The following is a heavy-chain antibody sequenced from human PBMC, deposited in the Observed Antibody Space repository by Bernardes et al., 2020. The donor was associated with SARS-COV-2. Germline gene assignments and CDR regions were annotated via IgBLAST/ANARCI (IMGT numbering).Heavy chain of an antibody. D-gene: IGHD2-15*01. J-gene: IGHJ3*02. CDR1: GFTFSSYG. V-gene: IGHV3-33*01. Sequence: GGSLRLSCAASGFTFSSYGMHWVRQAPGKGLEWVAVIWYDGSNKYYADSVKGRFTISRDNSKNTLYLQMNSLRAEDTAVYYCARDLGVLAARTDDAFDIWGQGTMVTVSS. CDR3: ARDLGVLAARTDDAFDI. CDR2: IWYDGSNK.